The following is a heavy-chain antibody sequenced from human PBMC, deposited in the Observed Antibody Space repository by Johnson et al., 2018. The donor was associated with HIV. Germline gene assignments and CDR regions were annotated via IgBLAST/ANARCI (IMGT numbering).Heavy chain of an antibody. D-gene: IGHD1-26*01. CDR1: GFTFSSYG. CDR3: AKVSGGVTRDFDI. Sequence: QVQLVESGGGVVQPGRSLRLSCAASGFTFSSYGMHWVRQAPGKGLEWVAVIWYDGSNKYYADSVKGRFTISRDKSKNTLYLQMNSLRAEDTAVYYCAKVSGGVTRDFDIWGQGTMVTVSS. J-gene: IGHJ3*02. CDR2: IWYDGSNK. V-gene: IGHV3-33*03.